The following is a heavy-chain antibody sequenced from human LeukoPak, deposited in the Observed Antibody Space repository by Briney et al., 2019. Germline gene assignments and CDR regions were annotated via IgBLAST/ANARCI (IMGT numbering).Heavy chain of an antibody. J-gene: IGHJ4*02. Sequence: SETLSLTCTVSGGSISSGTYYWGWIRQPPGKGLEWIGSIYYSGSTYYIPSLKSRVTISVDTSKNQFSLKLSSVTAADTAVYYCARHLGTGYYFDYWGQGTLVTVSS. CDR3: ARHLGTGYYFDY. CDR1: GGSISSGTYY. V-gene: IGHV4-39*01. CDR2: IYYSGST. D-gene: IGHD3/OR15-3a*01.